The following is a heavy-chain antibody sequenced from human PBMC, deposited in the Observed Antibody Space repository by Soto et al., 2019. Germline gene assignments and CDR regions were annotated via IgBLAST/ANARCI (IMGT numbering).Heavy chain of an antibody. CDR3: ARSAGWYAVHS. Sequence: QVQLQESGPGLVKPSGTLSLTCAVSGDSVSSPYYWCWVRQPPGKGLEWIGEVFHTGTTSYNPSLRRRVTISMDTSNNQFSLDLRSVTAAATAVYYCARSAGWYAVHSWGPGTLVIVSS. CDR1: GDSVSSPYY. CDR2: VFHTGTT. V-gene: IGHV4-4*02. D-gene: IGHD6-19*01. J-gene: IGHJ4*02.